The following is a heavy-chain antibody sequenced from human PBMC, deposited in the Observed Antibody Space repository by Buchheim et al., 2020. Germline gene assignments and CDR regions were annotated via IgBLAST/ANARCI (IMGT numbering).Heavy chain of an antibody. J-gene: IGHJ5*02. CDR1: GGSISSGGYY. CDR3: ARESTDYYDSSTVNNWFDP. CDR2: IYYSGST. V-gene: IGHV4-31*03. D-gene: IGHD3-22*01. Sequence: QVQLQESGPGLVKPSQTLSLTCTVSGGSISSGGYYWSWIRQHPGKGLEWIGYIYYSGSTYYNPSLKSRVTISVDTPKNPFSLKLSSVTAADTAVYYCARESTDYYDSSTVNNWFDPWGQGTL.